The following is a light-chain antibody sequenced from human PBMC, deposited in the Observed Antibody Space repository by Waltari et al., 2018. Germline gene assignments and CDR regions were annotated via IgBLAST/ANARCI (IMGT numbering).Light chain of an antibody. CDR3: QQYDRSPRT. CDR1: QGVRCSG. CDR2: GTS. J-gene: IGKJ1*01. Sequence: EIVLTQSPGTLSLSPGARATLPCRASQGVRCSGLAWYQQKPGQAPRLLIYGTSARATGTPDRFSGRGSGTECALISSRLEPEDFAVYYCQQYDRSPRTFGQGTKVEIK. V-gene: IGKV3-20*01.